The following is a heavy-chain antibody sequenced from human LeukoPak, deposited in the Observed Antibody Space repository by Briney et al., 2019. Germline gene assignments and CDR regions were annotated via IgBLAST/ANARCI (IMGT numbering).Heavy chain of an antibody. CDR2: ISAIGGYT. J-gene: IGHJ4*02. CDR1: GYTFSADY. Sequence: PGGSLRLSCVATGYTFSADYMRWVRQAPGQGLEWISYISAIGGYTNYADSVKGRFTISRDNAKNSLYLQMNSLRAEDTAVYYCGTSRGVGSGAHFYVWGQGTLVTVSS. V-gene: IGHV3-11*03. D-gene: IGHD2-8*02. CDR3: GTSRGVGSGAHFYV.